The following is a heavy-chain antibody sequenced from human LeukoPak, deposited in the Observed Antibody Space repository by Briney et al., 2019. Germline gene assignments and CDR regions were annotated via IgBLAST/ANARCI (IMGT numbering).Heavy chain of an antibody. J-gene: IGHJ4*02. CDR1: RHSFHSQW. CDR2: IYPNDSDT. V-gene: IGHV5-51*01. Sequence: GESLQISCKGPRHSFHSQWIGWVRQMPGKGLEWMGIIYPNDSDTRYSPSFQGQVTISADKSISTAYLQWNSLEASDSAIYYCARRGDSDFRIDWGQGTLVTVSS. CDR3: ARRGDSDFRID. D-gene: IGHD2-21*02.